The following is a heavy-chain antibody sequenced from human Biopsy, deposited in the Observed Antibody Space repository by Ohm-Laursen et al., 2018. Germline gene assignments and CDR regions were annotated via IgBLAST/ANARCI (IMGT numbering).Heavy chain of an antibody. CDR1: GAIFSNYA. J-gene: IGHJ5*02. V-gene: IGHV1-69*13. CDR3: ARLAQIYGDSPFDP. CDR2: IIPLFGAP. D-gene: IGHD4-17*01. Sequence: EASVKVSCKASGAIFSNYAITWVRQAPGQGLEWMGGIIPLFGAPNYAQKFQGRLTITADESKSTTYTELSSLRSEDTAVYYCARLAQIYGDSPFDPWGQGTLVTVSS.